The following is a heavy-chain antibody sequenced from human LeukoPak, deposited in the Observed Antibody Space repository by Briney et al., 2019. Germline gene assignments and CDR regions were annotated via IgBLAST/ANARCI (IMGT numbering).Heavy chain of an antibody. D-gene: IGHD3-22*01. J-gene: IGHJ4*02. CDR1: GFTFDDYA. CDR2: ISWKSGSI. Sequence: PGGSLRLSCAASGFTFDDYAMHWVRQAPGEGLEWVSGISWKSGSIGYADSVKGRFTISRDNAKNSLYLQMNSLRAEDTALYYCAKDISYYEGESGYFDYWGQGTLVTVSS. V-gene: IGHV3-9*01. CDR3: AKDISYYEGESGYFDY.